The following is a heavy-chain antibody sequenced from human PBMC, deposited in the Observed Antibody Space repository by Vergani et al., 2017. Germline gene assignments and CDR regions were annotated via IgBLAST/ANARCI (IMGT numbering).Heavy chain of an antibody. D-gene: IGHD1-7*01. CDR3: PRDLLPGTLLLLAY. CDR1: GFTFSDYY. V-gene: IGHV3-11*04. CDR2: ISGSGHTK. Sequence: QVQLVESGGGLVKPGGSLRLSCAASGFTFSDYYMTWIRQAPGKGLEWISYISGSGHTKYYADSVKGRFAISRDNAKNSLYLQMNNLRVEDTAVYYCPRDLLPGTLLLLAYWGQGTLISVSS. J-gene: IGHJ4*02.